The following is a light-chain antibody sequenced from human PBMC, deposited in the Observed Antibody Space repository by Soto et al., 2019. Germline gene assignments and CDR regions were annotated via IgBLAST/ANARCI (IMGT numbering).Light chain of an antibody. J-gene: IGKJ1*01. CDR3: EKDDTLPRT. Sequence: EIVLTQSPGTLSLSPGERATLSCRASQSVSSNYLAWYQHKLVQAPRLLIYGASSRATGIPTRFSGSGSETDFSLTIRSLEPEDVAVDYCEKDDTLPRTFSLGTQVE. CDR1: QSVSSNY. CDR2: GAS. V-gene: IGKV3-20*01.